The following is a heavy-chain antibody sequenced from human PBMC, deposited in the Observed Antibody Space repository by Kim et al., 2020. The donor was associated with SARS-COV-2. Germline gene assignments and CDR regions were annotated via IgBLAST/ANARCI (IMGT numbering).Heavy chain of an antibody. J-gene: IGHJ4*02. V-gene: IGHV5-10-1*01. D-gene: IGHD1-26*01. CDR2: IEPSDSYT. CDR3: ARHGRLVTRDYFDY. Sequence: GESLKISCKGSGYSFASYWISWVRQMPGNGLEWLGKIEPSDSYTNYNPSFQGHVTISVDISTSTAYMQWSSLMASDTAMYFCARHGRLVTRDYFDYWGQGTLVTVSS. CDR1: GYSFASYW.